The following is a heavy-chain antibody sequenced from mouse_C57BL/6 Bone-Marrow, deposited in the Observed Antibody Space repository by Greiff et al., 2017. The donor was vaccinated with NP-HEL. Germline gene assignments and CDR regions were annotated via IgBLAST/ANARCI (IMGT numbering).Heavy chain of an antibody. CDR1: GYTFTSYW. V-gene: IGHV1-7*01. D-gene: IGHD4-1*02. Sequence: QVQLKESGAELAKPGASVKLSCKASGYTFTSYWMHWVNQSPGKGLEWIGYINPSSGYTKYNQKFKDKATLTADKSTSTAYMQLSRLTYEDSAVNYCARYRASTGTRAMDYWGQGTAVTVTA. CDR2: INPSSGYT. CDR3: ARYRASTGTRAMDY. J-gene: IGHJ4*01.